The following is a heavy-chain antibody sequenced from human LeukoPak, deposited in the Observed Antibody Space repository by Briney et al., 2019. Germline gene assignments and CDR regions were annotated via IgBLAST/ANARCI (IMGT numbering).Heavy chain of an antibody. Sequence: ASVKVSCKASGYTFTSYAMHWVRQAPGQRLEWMGWINAGNGNTKYSQKLQGRVTMTTDTSTSTAFMELRNLRSDDTAVYYCARDDVVTAIYFDYWGQGTLVTVSS. V-gene: IGHV1-3*01. J-gene: IGHJ4*02. CDR3: ARDDVVTAIYFDY. CDR1: GYTFTSYA. CDR2: INAGNGNT. D-gene: IGHD2-21*02.